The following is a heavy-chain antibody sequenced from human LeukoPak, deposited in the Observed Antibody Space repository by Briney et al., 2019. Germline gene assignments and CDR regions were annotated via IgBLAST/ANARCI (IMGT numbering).Heavy chain of an antibody. Sequence: GGSLRLSCAASGFTFSSYAMSWVRQAPGKGLEWVSAISGSGGSTYYADSVKGRFTISRDNSKNTLYLQMNGLRAEDTAVYYCAKDIRGYFDWLLVSYFDYWGQGTLVTVSS. CDR2: ISGSGGST. J-gene: IGHJ4*02. D-gene: IGHD3-9*01. V-gene: IGHV3-23*01. CDR1: GFTFSSYA. CDR3: AKDIRGYFDWLLVSYFDY.